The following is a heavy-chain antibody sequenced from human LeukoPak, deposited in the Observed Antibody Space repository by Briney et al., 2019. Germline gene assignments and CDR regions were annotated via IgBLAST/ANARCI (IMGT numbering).Heavy chain of an antibody. V-gene: IGHV3-7*01. CDR3: TSRVVTSFDY. J-gene: IGHJ4*02. CDR1: GFTLSNHW. CDR2: IKQDGTEK. D-gene: IGHD4-23*01. Sequence: PGGSLRLSCAASGFTLSNHWMIWVRQAPGKGLECVANIKQDGTEKYYLDSVKGRFTISRDNAKNTLFLQMDSLRGEDTAVYYCTSRVVTSFDYWGQGTLVTVSS.